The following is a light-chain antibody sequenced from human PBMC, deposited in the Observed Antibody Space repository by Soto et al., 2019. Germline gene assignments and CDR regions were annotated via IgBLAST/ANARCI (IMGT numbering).Light chain of an antibody. CDR2: AAS. CDR1: QSVSSSY. CDR3: QLYGSSPPRYT. J-gene: IGKJ2*01. Sequence: ESVLTQSPGTLSLSPGERAALSCRASQSVSSSYLAWYQQKSGQAPRLLIYAASTRATGIPDRFSGSWSGTDFTLTISRLEPEDFAVYFCQLYGSSPPRYTFGQGTKVDIK. V-gene: IGKV3-20*01.